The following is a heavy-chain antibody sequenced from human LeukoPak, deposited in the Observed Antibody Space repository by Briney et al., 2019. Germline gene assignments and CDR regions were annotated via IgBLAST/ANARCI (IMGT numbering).Heavy chain of an antibody. CDR3: ARHRGDNSNPRYYFYYMDV. CDR2: INHSGST. J-gene: IGHJ6*03. CDR1: CGTFSGYY. Sequence: SETLSLTCAVYCGTFSGYYGTWIRQPPGKGLEWIGEINHSGSTNYNPSLKSRVTISVDTSKNQFSLRLSSVTAADTAVYYCARHRGDNSNPRYYFYYMDVWGKGTTVTVSS. V-gene: IGHV4-34*01. D-gene: IGHD4-11*01.